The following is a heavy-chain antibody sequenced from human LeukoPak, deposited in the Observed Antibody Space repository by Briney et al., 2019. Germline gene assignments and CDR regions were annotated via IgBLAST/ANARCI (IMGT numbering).Heavy chain of an antibody. CDR2: MCGTAGCT. J-gene: IGHJ5*01. D-gene: IGHD3-22*01. CDR1: GFTFYMYA. CDR3: AKDRPNFHENSGHYYRRDGDS. Sequence: PGGSLRLSCQASGFTFYMYAMSWVRQAPGQGLEWVASMCGTAGCTFYPDSVQGRFTISRDNSKNVLYLRMNSLTAEDTAIYYCAKDRPNFHENSGHYYRRDGDSWGQGTLVTVSS. V-gene: IGHV3-23*01.